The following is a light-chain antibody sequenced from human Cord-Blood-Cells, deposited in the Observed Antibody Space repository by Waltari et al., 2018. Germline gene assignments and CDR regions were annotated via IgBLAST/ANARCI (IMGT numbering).Light chain of an antibody. Sequence: QSALTQPASVSGSPGQSIPIPCTGTSSDVGGYNLFSWYQQHPGKAPKLMIYEGSKRPSGVSNRFSGSKSGNTASLTISGLQAEDEADYYCCSYAGSSTFVFGTGTKVTVL. CDR2: EGS. V-gene: IGLV2-23*03. CDR1: SSDVGGYNL. J-gene: IGLJ1*01. CDR3: CSYAGSSTFV.